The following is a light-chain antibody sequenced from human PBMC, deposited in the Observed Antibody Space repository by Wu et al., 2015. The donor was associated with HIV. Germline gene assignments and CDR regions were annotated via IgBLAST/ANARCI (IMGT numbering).Light chain of an antibody. CDR3: HQNSNSPLT. Sequence: EIVLTQSPGTLSLSPGDRATLSCRASQTISSNFLAWSQQKPGQAPRLLIYAASTRATAIPDRFSGSGSGTGFTLTISRLEPEDFAVYYCHQNSNSPLTFGGGTKVEI. CDR2: AAS. J-gene: IGKJ4*01. V-gene: IGKV3-20*01. CDR1: QTISSNF.